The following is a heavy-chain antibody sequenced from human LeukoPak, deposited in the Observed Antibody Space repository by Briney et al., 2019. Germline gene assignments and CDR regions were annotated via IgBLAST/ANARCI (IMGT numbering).Heavy chain of an antibody. CDR3: ARYTIADGFDM. CDR1: GYTSTRPD. J-gene: IGHJ3*02. D-gene: IGHD5-24*01. CDR2: MNPSDQT. Sequence: ASVKVSCKAAGYTSTRPDINWVRQATGKGLEWLGWMNPSDQTGYSQNFQGRLTFTRDVSRNTAYMELSSLTPDDTAVYFCARYTIADGFDMWGQGTMVTVSS. V-gene: IGHV1-8*01.